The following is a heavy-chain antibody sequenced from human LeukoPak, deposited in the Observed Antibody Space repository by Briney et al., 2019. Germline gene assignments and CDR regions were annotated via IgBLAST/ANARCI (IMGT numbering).Heavy chain of an antibody. Sequence: GGSLRLSCAASGFTVGSNYMSWVRQAPGKGLEWVSVIYSDGTTYYADSVKGRFTISRDNSKNTLYLQMNSLRAEDTAVYYCARNIVEQPGYDYWGQGTLVTVSS. D-gene: IGHD1-26*01. CDR1: GFTVGSNY. CDR2: IYSDGTT. V-gene: IGHV3-66*01. CDR3: ARNIVEQPGYDY. J-gene: IGHJ4*02.